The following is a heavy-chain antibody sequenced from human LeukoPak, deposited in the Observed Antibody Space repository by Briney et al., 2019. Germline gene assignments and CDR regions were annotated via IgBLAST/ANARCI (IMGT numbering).Heavy chain of an antibody. CDR2: IIPILGIA. Sequence: GASVKVSCKASGGTFSSYAISWVRQAPGQGLEWMGRIIPILGIANYAQKFQGRVTITADESTSTAYMELSSLRSEDTAVYYCARGVVVGVDLYYYYYMDVWGKGTTVTVSS. J-gene: IGHJ6*03. CDR1: GGTFSSYA. CDR3: ARGVVVGVDLYYYYYMDV. V-gene: IGHV1-69*04. D-gene: IGHD2-21*01.